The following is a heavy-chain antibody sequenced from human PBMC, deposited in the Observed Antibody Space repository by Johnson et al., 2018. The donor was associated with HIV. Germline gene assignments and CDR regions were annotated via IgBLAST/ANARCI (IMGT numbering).Heavy chain of an antibody. V-gene: IGHV3-30*03. D-gene: IGHD1-26*01. CDR1: GFTFSSYG. J-gene: IGHJ3*02. Sequence: QVQLVESGGGVVQPGRSLRLSCAASGFTFSSYGMHWVRQAPGKGLEWVAVISYDGSNKYYADSVKGRFTISRDNSKNTLYLQMNSLRAGDTAVYYCARGLWATTPGGAFDIWGQGTMVTVSS. CDR2: ISYDGSNK. CDR3: ARGLWATTPGGAFDI.